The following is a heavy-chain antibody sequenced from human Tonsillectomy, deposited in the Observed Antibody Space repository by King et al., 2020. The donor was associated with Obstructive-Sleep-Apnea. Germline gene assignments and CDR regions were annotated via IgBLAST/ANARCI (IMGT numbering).Heavy chain of an antibody. CDR3: ARVRWWDAEEEARPAFDY. J-gene: IGHJ4*02. CDR1: GGSISRSYW. Sequence: VQLQESGPGLVKPSGTLSLTCAVSGGSISRSYWWSWVRQPPGKGLEWIGEIYHSGNTNYNPSLKSRVTISVDKSKNQFSLTLSSVTAAATAVYYCARVRWWDAEEEARPAFDYWGQGTLVTVSS. D-gene: IGHD2-15*01. V-gene: IGHV4-4*02. CDR2: IYHSGNT.